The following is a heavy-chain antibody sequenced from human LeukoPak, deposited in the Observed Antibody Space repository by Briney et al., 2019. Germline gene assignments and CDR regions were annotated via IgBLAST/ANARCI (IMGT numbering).Heavy chain of an antibody. CDR2: ICTDETTI. CDR3: ARDPLYGGVDLDH. J-gene: IGHJ4*02. Sequence: GGSLRLSCAASGFTFTNYCMHWVRQPPGKGLVWVSQICTDETTIRYADSVKGRFTISRDNAKSSLYLQMNSLRAEDTAVYFCARDPLYGGVDLDHWGQGTLVTVSS. V-gene: IGHV3-74*01. CDR1: GFTFTNYC. D-gene: IGHD4-23*01.